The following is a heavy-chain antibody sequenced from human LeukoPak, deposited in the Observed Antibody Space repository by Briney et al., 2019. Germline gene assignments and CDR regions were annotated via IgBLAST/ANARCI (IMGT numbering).Heavy chain of an antibody. CDR1: GYTFTGYY. Sequence: ASVKVSCKASGYTFTGYYMHWVRQAPGQGLEWRGWLNTNNNGTNYAQKFQGRVTMTRDTSISTAYMELSRLRSDDTAVYYCARSGLANYDYVWGSYDHWGQGTLVTVSS. J-gene: IGHJ4*02. CDR3: ARSGLANYDYVWGSYDH. V-gene: IGHV1-2*02. CDR2: LNTNNNGT. D-gene: IGHD3-16*01.